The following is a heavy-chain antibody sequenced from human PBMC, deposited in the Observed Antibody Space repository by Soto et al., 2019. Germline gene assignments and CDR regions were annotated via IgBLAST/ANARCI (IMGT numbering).Heavy chain of an antibody. J-gene: IGHJ4*02. CDR3: TSNAAAKVGTLSY. Sequence: EVQLVESGGALVELGGSLRLSGAASGFTFNNARMIWVRQAPGRGLDWVGRIDGGKTDFAAPVEGRFTFSRDDSRNTLFLQMNSLKTEDTGVYYCTSNAAAKVGTLSYWGQGTLVTVSS. D-gene: IGHD1-26*01. CDR2: IDGGKT. V-gene: IGHV3-15*02. CDR1: GFTFNNAR.